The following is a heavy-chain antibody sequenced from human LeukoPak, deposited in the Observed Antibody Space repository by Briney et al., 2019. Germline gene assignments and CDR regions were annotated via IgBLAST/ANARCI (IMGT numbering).Heavy chain of an antibody. CDR3: ASLMTSYYYYGMDV. CDR2: IIPIFDTA. V-gene: IGHV1-69*13. Sequence: GASVKVSCKASGGTFSSYAISWVRQAPGQGLEWVGGIIPIFDTANYAQKFQGRVTITADESTSTAYMELSSLRSEDTAVYYCASLMTSYYYYGMDVWGQGTTVTVSS. J-gene: IGHJ6*02. CDR1: GGTFSSYA.